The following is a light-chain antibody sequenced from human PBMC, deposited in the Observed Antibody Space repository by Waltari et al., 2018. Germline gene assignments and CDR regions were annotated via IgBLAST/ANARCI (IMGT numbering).Light chain of an antibody. Sequence: DIVLTQSPAILSLSHGERDSLSCSASQSVTNYLAWYQQKPGQSPRLLIYDTSNRATGIPARFSGSCFGTDFTLTISSLEPEDFAVYYCQQRRDWPLTFGGGTKVEIK. CDR2: DTS. J-gene: IGKJ4*01. CDR3: QQRRDWPLT. CDR1: QSVTNY. V-gene: IGKV3-11*01.